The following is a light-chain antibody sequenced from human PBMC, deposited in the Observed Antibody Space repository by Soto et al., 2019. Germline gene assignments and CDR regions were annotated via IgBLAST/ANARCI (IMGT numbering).Light chain of an antibody. CDR3: CSYASTGTYV. CDR2: EGT. J-gene: IGLJ1*01. V-gene: IGLV2-23*01. CDR1: SSDVGNYNL. Sequence: QSALTQPASVSGSPGQSIAISCTGTSSDVGNYNLVSWYQQHSGKAPKLMIYEGTKRPSGVSDRFSGSKSGNTASLTISGLQAEDEAAYYCCSYASTGTYVFGTGTKLTVL.